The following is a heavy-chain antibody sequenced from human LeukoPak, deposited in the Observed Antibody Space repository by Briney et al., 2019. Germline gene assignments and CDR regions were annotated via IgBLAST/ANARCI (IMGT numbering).Heavy chain of an antibody. CDR1: GGSFSGYY. CDR2: INHSGST. Sequence: SETLSLTCAVYGGSFSGYYWSWIRQPPGKGLEWIGEINHSGSTNYNPSLKSRVTISVDTSKNQFSLKLSSVTAADTAVYYCARENPNDAFDIWGQGTMVTVSS. V-gene: IGHV4-34*09. J-gene: IGHJ3*02. CDR3: ARENPNDAFDI.